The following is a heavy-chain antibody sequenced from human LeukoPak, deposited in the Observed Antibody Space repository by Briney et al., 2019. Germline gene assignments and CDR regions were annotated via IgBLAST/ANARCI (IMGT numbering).Heavy chain of an antibody. V-gene: IGHV4-39*01. CDR1: GGSISSSSYY. CDR2: IYYSGST. J-gene: IGHJ4*02. D-gene: IGHD6-19*01. CDR3: ASNRGIAVAGTLGGLDY. Sequence: PSETLSLTCTVSGGSISSSSYYWGWIRQPPGKGLEWVGSIYYSGSTYYNPSLKSRVTISVDTSKNQFSLKLSSVTAADTAVYYCASNRGIAVAGTLGGLDYWGQGTLVTVSS.